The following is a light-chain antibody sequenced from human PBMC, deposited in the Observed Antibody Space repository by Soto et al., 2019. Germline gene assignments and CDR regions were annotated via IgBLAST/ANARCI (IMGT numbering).Light chain of an antibody. CDR1: QSVSNNY. CDR2: GAS. V-gene: IGKV3-20*01. CDR3: QQYGSSGT. Sequence: EIVLTQSPGTLSLSPGERSTLSCRPSQSVSNNYLAWHQQKPGQAPRLLIYGASNRATGIPDRFSGSGSGTDFTLTISRLEPEDFAVYYCQQYGSSGTFGQGTTGDIK. J-gene: IGKJ1*01.